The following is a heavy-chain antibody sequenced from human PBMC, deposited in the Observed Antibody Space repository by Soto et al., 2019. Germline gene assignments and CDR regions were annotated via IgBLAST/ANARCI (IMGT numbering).Heavy chain of an antibody. CDR3: TTFPSPNYYDSSGYYYVKGY. CDR1: GFTFGDYA. J-gene: IGHJ4*02. V-gene: IGHV3-49*03. D-gene: IGHD3-22*01. CDR2: IRSKAYGGTT. Sequence: GGSLRLSCTASGFTFGDYAMSWFRQAPGKGLEWVGFIRSKAYGGTTEYAASVKGRFTISRDDSKSIAYLQMNSLKTEDTAVYYCTTFPSPNYYDSSGYYYVKGYWGQGTLVTVSS.